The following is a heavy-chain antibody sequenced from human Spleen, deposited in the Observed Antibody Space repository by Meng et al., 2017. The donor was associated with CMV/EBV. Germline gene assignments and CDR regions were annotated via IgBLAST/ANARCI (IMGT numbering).Heavy chain of an antibody. CDR3: VKYYGMDV. Sequence: GGSLRLSCAASGFTFDDYGMHWVRQAPGRGLEWVAFIRHDGSIKYYGDSVKGRFTISRDNSKNTLYLQMNSLRAEDTAVYYCVKYYGMDVWGQGTTVTVSS. V-gene: IGHV3-30*02. J-gene: IGHJ6*02. CDR2: IRHDGSIK. CDR1: GFTFDDYG.